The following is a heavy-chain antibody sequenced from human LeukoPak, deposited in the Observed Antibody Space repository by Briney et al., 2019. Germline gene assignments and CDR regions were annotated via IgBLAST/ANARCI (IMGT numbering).Heavy chain of an antibody. CDR2: TYYRSKWYN. V-gene: IGHV6-1*01. D-gene: IGHD6-19*01. Sequence: SQTLSLTCAISGDSVSSNSAAWNWIRQSPSRGLEWLGRTYYRSKWYNDYAVSVKSRITINPDTSKNQFSLQLNSVTPEDTAVYYCARDSGVAVAGTGAFDIWGQGTMVTVSS. CDR3: ARDSGVAVAGTGAFDI. CDR1: GDSVSSNSAA. J-gene: IGHJ3*02.